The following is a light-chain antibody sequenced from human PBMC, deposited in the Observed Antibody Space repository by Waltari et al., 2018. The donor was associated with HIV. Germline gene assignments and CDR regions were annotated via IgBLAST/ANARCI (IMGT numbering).Light chain of an antibody. Sequence: DIVMTQSPLSLSVTPGEPASISCRSSQSLLHSNGYKCLHCYLQRSGKSPRLLSYLGSNRACGVAERFSGSGSGTNFTLKISRVETEDVGVYYCMQALQTITFGQGTRLEL. V-gene: IGKV2-28*01. CDR1: QSLLHSNGYKC. CDR3: MQALQTIT. J-gene: IGKJ5*01. CDR2: LGS.